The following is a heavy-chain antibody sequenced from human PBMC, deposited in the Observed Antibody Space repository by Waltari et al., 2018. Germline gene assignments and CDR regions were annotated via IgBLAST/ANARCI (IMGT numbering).Heavy chain of an antibody. D-gene: IGHD2-15*01. CDR1: GGSISSSSYY. Sequence: QLQLQESGPGLVKPSETLSLTCTVSGGSISSSSYYWGWIRQPPGKGLEWIGSIYYSGSTYYNPSLKSRVTISVDTSKNQFSLKLSSVTAADTAVYYCARDVWGYCSGGSCYSNTYNWFDPWGQGTLVTVSS. CDR2: IYYSGST. V-gene: IGHV4-39*07. CDR3: ARDVWGYCSGGSCYSNTYNWFDP. J-gene: IGHJ5*02.